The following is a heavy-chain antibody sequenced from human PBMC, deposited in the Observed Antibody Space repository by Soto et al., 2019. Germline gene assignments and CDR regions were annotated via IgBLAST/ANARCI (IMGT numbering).Heavy chain of an antibody. J-gene: IGHJ5*02. Sequence: GASVKVSCKASGYTFTSYAMHWVRQAPGQRLEWMGWINAGNGNTKYSQKFQGGVTITRDTSASTAYMELSSLRSEDTAVYYCARTIEYSSSRLGWFDPWGQGTLVTVSS. CDR3: ARTIEYSSSRLGWFDP. CDR2: INAGNGNT. CDR1: GYTFTSYA. V-gene: IGHV1-3*01. D-gene: IGHD6-6*01.